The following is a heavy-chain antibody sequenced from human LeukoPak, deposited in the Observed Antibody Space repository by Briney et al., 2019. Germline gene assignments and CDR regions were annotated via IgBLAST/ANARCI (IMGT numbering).Heavy chain of an antibody. CDR3: GRLLQYSRDDYSWKVYYGMDV. D-gene: IGHD5-24*01. CDR2: VYPGDSDT. CDR1: GYSFTSYW. V-gene: IGHV5-51*01. Sequence: GESLKISCKGSGYSFTSYWIGWVRQMPGKGLEWMGIVYPGDSDTRYSPSFQGQVTISADKSISTAYLQWSSLKASDTAMYYCGRLLQYSRDDYSWKVYYGMDVWGQGTTVTVSS. J-gene: IGHJ6*02.